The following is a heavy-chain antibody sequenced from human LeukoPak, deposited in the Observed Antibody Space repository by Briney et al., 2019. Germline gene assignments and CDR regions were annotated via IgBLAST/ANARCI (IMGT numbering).Heavy chain of an antibody. D-gene: IGHD3-10*01. CDR1: GYTFTGYY. J-gene: IGHJ4*02. V-gene: IGHV1-2*02. Sequence: ASVKVSCKASGYTFTGYYMHWVRQAPGQGLEWMGWINPNSGGTNYAQKFQGRVTMTTDTSISTAYMELSRLRSDDTAVYYCASLLVGSGSYLSWGQGTLVTVSS. CDR2: INPNSGGT. CDR3: ASLLVGSGSYLS.